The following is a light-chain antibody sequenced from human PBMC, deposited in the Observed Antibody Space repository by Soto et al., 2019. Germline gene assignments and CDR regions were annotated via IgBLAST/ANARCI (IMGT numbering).Light chain of an antibody. CDR1: QSVGYW. J-gene: IGKJ1*01. CDR2: AAS. Sequence: IQMTQSPSTLSASVGDRVTITCRASQSVGYWLAWYQQKPGKAPKLLIYAASSLQSGVPSRFSGSGSGTDFTLTISCLQSEDFATYYCQQYYSYPPWTFGQGTKVDIK. V-gene: IGKV1-5*01. CDR3: QQYYSYPPWT.